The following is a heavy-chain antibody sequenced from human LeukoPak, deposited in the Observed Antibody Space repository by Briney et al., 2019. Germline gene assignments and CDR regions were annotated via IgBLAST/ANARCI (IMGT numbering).Heavy chain of an antibody. Sequence: GGSLRLSCAASGFAFSSSWMHWVRQAPGRGLVWVSRINEDGTGTSYADSVKGRFTISRDNAKNTLYLQMNSLRAEDTAVYYCAKDPTVTIAFDIWGQGTMVTVSS. V-gene: IGHV3-74*01. CDR1: GFAFSSSW. D-gene: IGHD4-11*01. J-gene: IGHJ3*02. CDR3: AKDPTVTIAFDI. CDR2: INEDGTGT.